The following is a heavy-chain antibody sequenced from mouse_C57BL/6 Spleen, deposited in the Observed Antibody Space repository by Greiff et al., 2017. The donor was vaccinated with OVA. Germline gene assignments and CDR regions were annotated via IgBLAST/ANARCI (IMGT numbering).Heavy chain of an antibody. Sequence: QVQLKQPGAELVRPGSSVQLSCKASGYTFTSYWMDWVKQRPGQGLEWIGNLYPHDSETNYNQKFKDKATLTVDKSSSTPYMQLSSVTTEDSAVYYCARTPVVATDKAMDYWGKGTTVTVS. CDR1: GYTFTSYW. V-gene: IGHV1-61*01. CDR3: ARTPVVATDKAMDY. D-gene: IGHD1-1*01. CDR2: LYPHDSET. J-gene: IGHJ4*01.